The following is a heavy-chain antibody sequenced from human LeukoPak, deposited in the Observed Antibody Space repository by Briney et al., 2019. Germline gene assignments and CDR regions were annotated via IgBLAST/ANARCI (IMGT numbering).Heavy chain of an antibody. J-gene: IGHJ4*02. CDR1: GFTSNY. Sequence: GGSLRLSCAASGFTSNYMSWVRQAPGKGLEWISLIYSDGSTTFYADSVKGRFTISRDNSKNTFYLQMNRLRPEDTAVCYCASDGYNYFEFWGQGTLVIVSS. CDR2: IYSDGSTT. D-gene: IGHD5-24*01. CDR3: ASDGYNYFEF. V-gene: IGHV3-53*01.